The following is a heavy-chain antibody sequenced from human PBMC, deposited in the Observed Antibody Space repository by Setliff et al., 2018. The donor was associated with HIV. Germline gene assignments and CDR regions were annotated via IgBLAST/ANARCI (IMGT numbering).Heavy chain of an antibody. CDR2: INQDGSEK. D-gene: IGHD6-13*01. CDR3: ARGSSWYGPNRHRHINY. J-gene: IGHJ4*02. CDR1: GFTFNNYW. V-gene: IGHV3-7*01. Sequence: PGGSLRLSCAASGFTFNNYWMAWVRQAPGKGLEWVGNINQDGSEKNYVDSVKGRFSISRDNAENSLYLQMSSLRAEDTSVYYCARGSSWYGPNRHRHINYWGQGTLVTVSS.